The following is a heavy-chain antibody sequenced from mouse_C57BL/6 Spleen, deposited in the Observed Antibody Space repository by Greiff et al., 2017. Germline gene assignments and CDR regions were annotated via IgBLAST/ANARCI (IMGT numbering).Heavy chain of an antibody. Sequence: SGAELVRPGASVTLSCKASGYTFTDSEMHWVKQTPVPGLEWIGAIDPETVGTAYNQKFKGKAILTADKSSSTAYMELRSLTSEDSAVYYCTSLAGVAYWGQGTLVTVSA. CDR1: GYTFTDSE. CDR3: TSLAGVAY. J-gene: IGHJ3*01. V-gene: IGHV1-15*01. CDR2: IDPETVGT.